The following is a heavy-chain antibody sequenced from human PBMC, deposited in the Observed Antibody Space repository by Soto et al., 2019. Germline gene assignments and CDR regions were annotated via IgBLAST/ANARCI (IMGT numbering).Heavy chain of an antibody. CDR3: ARQIYDSDTGPNFQYYFDS. J-gene: IGHJ4*02. Sequence: GESLKISCKGSGYSFAGYWITWVRQKPGKGLEWMGRIDPSDSQTYYSPSFRGHVTISVTKSITTVFLQWSSLRAWDTAMYYCARQIYDSDTGPNFQYYFDSWGQGTPVTVSS. CDR1: GYSFAGYW. D-gene: IGHD3-22*01. CDR2: IDPSDSQT. V-gene: IGHV5-10-1*01.